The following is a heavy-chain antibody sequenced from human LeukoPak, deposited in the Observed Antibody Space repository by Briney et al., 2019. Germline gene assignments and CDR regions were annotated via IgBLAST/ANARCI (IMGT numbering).Heavy chain of an antibody. V-gene: IGHV3-7*01. D-gene: IGHD6-13*01. CDR3: ARESSAAAAGICFDY. Sequence: GGSLRLSCAASGFTFSSYWMSWVRQAPGKGLEWVANIKQDGSEKYYVDSVKGRFTISRDNAKNSLYLQMNSLRAEDTAVYYCARESSAAAAGICFDYWGQGTLVTVSS. CDR2: IKQDGSEK. CDR1: GFTFSSYW. J-gene: IGHJ4*02.